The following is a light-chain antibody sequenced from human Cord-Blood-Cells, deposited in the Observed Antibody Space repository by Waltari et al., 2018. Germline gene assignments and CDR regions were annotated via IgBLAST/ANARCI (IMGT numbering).Light chain of an antibody. CDR2: GTS. V-gene: IGKV3-20*01. CDR3: QQYGSSPKYT. Sequence: EIVLTQSPGTLSLSPGERATLSCRATQLVSSSSLAWYQPKPGQAPRLLIYGTSIRATDIPDRCSGSESGTDFTLSISRLEPEDFAVYYCQQYGSSPKYTVGQGTKLEIK. J-gene: IGKJ2*01. CDR1: QLVSSSS.